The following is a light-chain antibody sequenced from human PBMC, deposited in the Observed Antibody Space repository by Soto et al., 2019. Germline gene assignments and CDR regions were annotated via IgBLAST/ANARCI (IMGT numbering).Light chain of an antibody. CDR2: AAS. CDR3: QQSHAVPLT. Sequence: QMTQSPSSLSASVGDRVTIACRASQTIGYYLNWYQQKPGEAPKVLIFAASSLRSGVPSRFSGSGYGTDFTLTINNLHPEDSATYYCQQSHAVPLTFGQGTRLE. CDR1: QTIGYY. J-gene: IGKJ5*01. V-gene: IGKV1-39*01.